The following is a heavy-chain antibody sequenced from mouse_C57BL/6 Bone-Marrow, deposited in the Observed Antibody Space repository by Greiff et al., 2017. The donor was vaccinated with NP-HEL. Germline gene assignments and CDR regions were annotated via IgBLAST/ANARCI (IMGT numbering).Heavy chain of an antibody. D-gene: IGHD1-1*01. CDR2: IDPSDSYT. V-gene: IGHV1-50*01. Sequence: QVQLQQPGAELVKPGASVKLSCKASGYTFTSYWMQWVKQRPGQGLEWIGEIDPSDSYTNYNQKFKGKATLTVDTSSSTAYMQLSSLTSEDSAVYYCARLYYYGSSSAWFAYWGQGTLVTVSA. J-gene: IGHJ3*01. CDR1: GYTFTSYW. CDR3: ARLYYYGSSSAWFAY.